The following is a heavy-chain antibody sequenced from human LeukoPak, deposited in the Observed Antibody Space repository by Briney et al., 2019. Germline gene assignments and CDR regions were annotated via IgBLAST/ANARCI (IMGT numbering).Heavy chain of an antibody. D-gene: IGHD6-13*01. V-gene: IGHV3-11*06. CDR1: GFTFSDYY. CDR3: ARASSSWYRYYFDY. J-gene: IGHJ4*02. CDR2: ISSSSSYT. Sequence: GGSLRLSCAASGFTFSDYYMSWIRQAPGKGLERVSYISSSSSYTNYADSVKGRFTISRDNAKNSLYLQMNSLRAEDTAVYYCARASSSWYRYYFDYWGQGTLVTVSS.